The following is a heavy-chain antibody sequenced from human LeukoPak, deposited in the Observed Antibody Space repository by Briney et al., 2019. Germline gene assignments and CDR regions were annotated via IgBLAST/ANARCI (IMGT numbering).Heavy chain of an antibody. CDR1: GFTFNSYW. D-gene: IGHD3-3*01. V-gene: IGHV3-74*01. Sequence: PGGSLRLSCAASGFTFNSYWMHWVRQAPGKGLVWVSRINSDGSNTNYADSVKGRFTISRDNAKNTLHLQMNSLRAEDTAVYYCARGGYYGSGRYYFDSWGQGTLVTVSS. J-gene: IGHJ4*02. CDR2: INSDGSNT. CDR3: ARGGYYGSGRYYFDS.